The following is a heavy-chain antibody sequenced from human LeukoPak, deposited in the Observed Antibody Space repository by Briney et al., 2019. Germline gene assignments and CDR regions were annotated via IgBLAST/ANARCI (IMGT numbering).Heavy chain of an antibody. Sequence: GASVKVSCKASGYTFTGYYMHWVRQAPGQGLEWMGWISAYNGNTNYAQKLQGRVTMTTDASTSTAYMELRSLRSDDTAVYYCARGRGTIVGAKCDYWGQGTLVTVSS. CDR2: ISAYNGNT. D-gene: IGHD1-26*01. CDR3: ARGRGTIVGAKCDY. J-gene: IGHJ4*02. V-gene: IGHV1-18*04. CDR1: GYTFTGYY.